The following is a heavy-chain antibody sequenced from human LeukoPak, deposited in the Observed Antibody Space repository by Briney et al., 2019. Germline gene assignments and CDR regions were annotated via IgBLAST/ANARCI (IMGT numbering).Heavy chain of an antibody. V-gene: IGHV4-38-2*02. CDR2: IYHSGST. D-gene: IGHD3-3*01. CDR1: GYSISSGYY. Sequence: SETLSLTCTVSGYSISSGYYWGWIRQPPGKGLEWIGSIYHSGSTYYNPSLKSRVTISVDTSKNQFSLKLSSVTAADTAVYYCARGGRWSYFDYWGQGTLVTVSS. CDR3: ARGGRWSYFDY. J-gene: IGHJ4*02.